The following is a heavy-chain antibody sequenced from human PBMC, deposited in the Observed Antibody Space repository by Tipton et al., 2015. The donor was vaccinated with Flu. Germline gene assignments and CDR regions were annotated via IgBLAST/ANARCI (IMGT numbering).Heavy chain of an antibody. CDR3: AKDRGLAAGVYDA. V-gene: IGHV3-9*01. J-gene: IGHJ5*02. CDR1: GFAVSSNY. CDR2: ISWNSDRT. D-gene: IGHD2/OR15-2a*01. Sequence: QLVQSGGGLIQPGGSLRLSCAASGFAVSSNYMSWVRQAPGKGLEWVSGISWNSDRTLYSDSVKGRFTISRDNAKNSLYLQMDRLRAEDTALYYCAKDRGLAAGVYDAWGQGTLVTVSS.